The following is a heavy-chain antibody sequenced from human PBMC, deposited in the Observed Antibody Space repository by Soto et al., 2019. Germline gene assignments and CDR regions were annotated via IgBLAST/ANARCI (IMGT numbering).Heavy chain of an antibody. Sequence: QLQLQESGSGLVKPSQTLSLTCAVSGGSISSGGYSWSWIRQPPGKGLEWIGYIYHSGSTYYNPSLKSRVTISVDRSKNQFSLKLSSVTAADTAVYYCARADYGDYDSSNYYGMDVWGQGTTVTVSS. V-gene: IGHV4-30-2*01. J-gene: IGHJ6*02. D-gene: IGHD4-17*01. CDR2: IYHSGST. CDR3: ARADYGDYDSSNYYGMDV. CDR1: GGSISSGGYS.